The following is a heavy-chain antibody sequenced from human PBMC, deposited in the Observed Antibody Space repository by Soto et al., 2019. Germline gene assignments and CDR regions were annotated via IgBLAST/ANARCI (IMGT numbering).Heavy chain of an antibody. J-gene: IGHJ4*02. CDR3: ARLNAAALLSFDY. D-gene: IGHD6-13*01. Sequence: PSETLSLTCTVSGGSISSSSYYWGWIRQPPGKGLEWIGSIYYSGSTYYNPSLKSRVTISVDTSKNQFSLKLSSVTAADTAVYYCARLNAAALLSFDYWGQGTLVTVSS. CDR1: GGSISSSSYY. V-gene: IGHV4-39*01. CDR2: IYYSGST.